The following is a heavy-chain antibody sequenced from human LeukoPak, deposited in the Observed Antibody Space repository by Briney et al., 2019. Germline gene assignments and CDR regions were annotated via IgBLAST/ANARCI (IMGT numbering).Heavy chain of an antibody. CDR3: AKDTVNGDYPSSFDY. D-gene: IGHD4-17*01. V-gene: IGHV3-23*01. CDR1: GFTFTSYA. J-gene: IGHJ4*02. CDR2: ITGTGGST. Sequence: GGSLRLSCAASGFTFTSYAMSWVRQAPGKGLEWVSAITGTGGSTYYAASVKGRFTVSRDNSRNTLYLQMSSLRAEDTAVYYCAKDTVNGDYPSSFDYWGQGALVTVSS.